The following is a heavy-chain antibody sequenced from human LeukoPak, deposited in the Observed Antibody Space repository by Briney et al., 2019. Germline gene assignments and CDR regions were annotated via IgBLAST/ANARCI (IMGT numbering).Heavy chain of an antibody. D-gene: IGHD6-19*01. CDR3: AKLPDGYSSGSDAFDI. J-gene: IGHJ3*02. CDR1: GYTFTTYA. V-gene: IGHV3-30*18. Sequence: SCKASGYTFTTYAMNWVRQAPGKGLEWVAVISYDGSNKYYADSVKGRFTTSRDNSKNTLYLQMNSLRAEDTAVYYCAKLPDGYSSGSDAFDIWGQGTMVTVSS. CDR2: ISYDGSNK.